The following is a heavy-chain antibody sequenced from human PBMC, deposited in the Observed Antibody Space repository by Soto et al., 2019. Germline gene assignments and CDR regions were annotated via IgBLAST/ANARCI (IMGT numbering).Heavy chain of an antibody. CDR1: GGTFSSYA. CDR3: ARGGSYQYYYYYGMDV. J-gene: IGHJ6*02. V-gene: IGHV1-69*13. D-gene: IGHD3-16*01. Sequence: SVKVSCKASGGTFSSYAISWMRQAPGQGLEWMGGIIPIFGTANYAQKFQGRVTITADESTSTAYMELSSLRSEDTAVYYCARGGSYQYYYYYGMDVWGQGTTVTVSS. CDR2: IIPIFGTA.